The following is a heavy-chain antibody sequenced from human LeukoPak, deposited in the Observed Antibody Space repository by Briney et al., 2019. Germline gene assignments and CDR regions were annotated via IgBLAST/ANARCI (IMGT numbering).Heavy chain of an antibody. J-gene: IGHJ5*02. Sequence: SETLSLTCTVSGGSFSSYYWSWIRQPPGKGLEWTGYIYYSGSTNYNPSLKSRVTISLDTSKNQFSLKLSSVTAADTAVYYCVRAVGPVGGYDSPWGQGTLVTVSS. V-gene: IGHV4-59*01. CDR1: GGSFSSYY. CDR3: VRAVGPVGGYDSP. D-gene: IGHD5-12*01. CDR2: IYYSGST.